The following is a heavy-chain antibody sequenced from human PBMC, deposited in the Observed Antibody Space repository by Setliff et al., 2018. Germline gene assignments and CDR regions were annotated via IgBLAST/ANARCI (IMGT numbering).Heavy chain of an antibody. CDR2: ISGDSDTR. CDR1: GFTFSSYS. V-gene: IGHV3-48*01. J-gene: IGHJ6*03. CDR3: ARARGRNYMDV. Sequence: GGSLRLSCAASGFTFSSYSMNWVRQTPGKGLEWVSYISGDSDTRYYADSVKGRFTISRDNARNSLYLQMNSLRAEDTGVYYCARARGRNYMDVWGKGTTVTVSS.